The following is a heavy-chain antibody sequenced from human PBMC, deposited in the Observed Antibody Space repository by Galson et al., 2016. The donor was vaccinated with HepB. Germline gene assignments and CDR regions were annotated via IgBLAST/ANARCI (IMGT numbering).Heavy chain of an antibody. Sequence: SLRLSCAVSGVSFSSYGMHWVRQAPGKGLEWVSFIAYDGSVKHYLDSVKGRFTISRDNSMHTLSLQMNSLRVEDTAVYYCAKAIRGWTTVTAENDNWGQGTLVTVSS. CDR3: AKAIRGWTTVTAENDN. J-gene: IGHJ4*02. D-gene: IGHD4-17*01. CDR2: IAYDGSVK. CDR1: GVSFSSYG. V-gene: IGHV3-30*18.